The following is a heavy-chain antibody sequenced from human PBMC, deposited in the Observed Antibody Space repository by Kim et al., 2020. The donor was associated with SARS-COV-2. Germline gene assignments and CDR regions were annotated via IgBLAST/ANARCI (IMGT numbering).Heavy chain of an antibody. CDR1: GGTFSSYA. J-gene: IGHJ5*02. CDR3: ASSKFGSSWPNWFDP. Sequence: SVKVSCKASGGTFSSYAISWVRQAPGQGLEWMGGIIPIFGTANYAQKFQGRVTITADESTSTAYMELSSLRSEDTAVYYCASSKFGSSWPNWFDPWGQGTLVTVSS. CDR2: IIPIFGTA. D-gene: IGHD6-13*01. V-gene: IGHV1-69*13.